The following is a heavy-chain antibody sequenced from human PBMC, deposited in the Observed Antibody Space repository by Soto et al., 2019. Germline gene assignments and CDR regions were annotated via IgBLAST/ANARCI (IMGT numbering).Heavy chain of an antibody. J-gene: IGHJ6*02. CDR1: GGSISSSNW. CDR2: IYHSGST. Sequence: PSETLSLTCAVSGGSISSSNWWSWVRQPPGKGLEWIGEIYHSGSTNYNPSLKSRVTISIDKSKNQFSLKLSSVTAADTAVYYCARSLLWFGELSVYYYYYGMDVWGQGTTVTVSS. D-gene: IGHD3-10*01. V-gene: IGHV4-4*02. CDR3: ARSLLWFGELSVYYYYYGMDV.